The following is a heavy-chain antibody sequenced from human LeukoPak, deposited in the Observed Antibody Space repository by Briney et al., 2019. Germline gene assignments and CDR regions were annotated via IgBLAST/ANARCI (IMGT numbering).Heavy chain of an antibody. J-gene: IGHJ5*02. CDR1: GGTFSSYA. Sequence: ASVKASCKASGGTFSSYAISWVRQAPGQGLEWMGGIIPIFGTANYAQKFQGRVTITADESTSTAYMELSSLRSEDTAVYYCARDEGRSGYEANWFDPWGQGTLVTVSS. CDR2: IIPIFGTA. D-gene: IGHD5-12*01. CDR3: ARDEGRSGYEANWFDP. V-gene: IGHV1-69*13.